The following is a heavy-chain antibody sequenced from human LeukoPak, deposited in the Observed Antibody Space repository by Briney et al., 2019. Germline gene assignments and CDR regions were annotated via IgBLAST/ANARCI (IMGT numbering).Heavy chain of an antibody. CDR1: GASISGHY. Sequence: SETLSLTCTVSGASISGHYLTWLRQPPGKGLEWIGYISHIGSTSYNPSLKSRVTISVDTSKNQFSLKLTSMTAADAAVYYCARDRISINALDMWGQGTMVTVSS. CDR3: ARDRISINALDM. V-gene: IGHV4-59*11. CDR2: ISHIGST. D-gene: IGHD1-14*01. J-gene: IGHJ3*02.